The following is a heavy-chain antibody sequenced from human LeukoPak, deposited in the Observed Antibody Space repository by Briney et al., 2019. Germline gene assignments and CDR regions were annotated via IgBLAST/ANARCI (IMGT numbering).Heavy chain of an antibody. CDR2: IYPGDSDT. CDR1: GYNFTNYW. D-gene: IGHD2-8*02. J-gene: IGHJ5*02. CDR3: ATSRGYCAGGRCFVHWFDP. V-gene: IGHV5-51*01. Sequence: GESLKISCKGSGYNFTNYWITWVRQLPGKALEWMGIIYPGDSDTRYSPSFQGQVTISVDKSIGTAYLQWSSLKASDTAIYYCATSRGYCAGGRCFVHWFDPWGQGTLVTVSS.